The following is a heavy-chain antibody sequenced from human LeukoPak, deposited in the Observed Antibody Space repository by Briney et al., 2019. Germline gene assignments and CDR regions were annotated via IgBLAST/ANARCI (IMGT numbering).Heavy chain of an antibody. CDR1: GFTFSSYW. D-gene: IGHD3-22*01. J-gene: IGHJ3*02. V-gene: IGHV3-7*01. CDR3: AKKADDSGPGDAFDI. CDR2: IKQDGSEK. Sequence: PGGPLRLSCAASGFTFSSYWMSWVRQAPWKGLEWVANIKQDGSEKYYVGSVKGRFTISRDNSKNTLYLQMNSLRAEDTAVYYCAKKADDSGPGDAFDIWGQGTMVTVSS.